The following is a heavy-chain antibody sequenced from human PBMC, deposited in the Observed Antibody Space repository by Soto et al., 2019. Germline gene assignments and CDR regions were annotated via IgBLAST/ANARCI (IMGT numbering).Heavy chain of an antibody. CDR2: IYYSGST. D-gene: IGHD6-13*01. Sequence: SETLSLTCTVSGGSISSSSYYWGWIRQPPGKGLEWIGSIYYSGSTYYNPSLKSRVTISVDTSKNQFSLKLSSVTAADTAVYYCARHSSPAQQLATLFNWFDPWGQGTLVTVSS. J-gene: IGHJ5*02. V-gene: IGHV4-39*01. CDR3: ARHSSPAQQLATLFNWFDP. CDR1: GGSISSSSYY.